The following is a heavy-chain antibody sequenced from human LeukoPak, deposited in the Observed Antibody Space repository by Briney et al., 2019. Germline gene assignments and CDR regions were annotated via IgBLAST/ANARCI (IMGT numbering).Heavy chain of an antibody. D-gene: IGHD3-16*01. V-gene: IGHV4-59*01. CDR3: ASEEGGEYFDY. J-gene: IGHJ4*02. CDR2: IYYSGGI. Sequence: SETLSLTCTVSGGSISSYYWSWIRQPPGKGLEWIGYIYYSGGINYNPSLKSRVTISVETAKNQCSLKLSSVTAADTAVYYCASEEGGEYFDYWGQGTLVTVSS. CDR1: GGSISSYY.